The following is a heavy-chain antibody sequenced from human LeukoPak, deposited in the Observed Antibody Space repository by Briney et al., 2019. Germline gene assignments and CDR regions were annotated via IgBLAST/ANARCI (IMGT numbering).Heavy chain of an antibody. Sequence: GSLRLSCAASGFTFSSYAMHWVRQAPGKGLEWVAVISYDGSNKYYADSVKGRFTISRDNSKNTLYLQMNSLRAEDTAVYYCARDSRDSSGYHYYYYYYMDVWGKGTTVTVSS. CDR2: ISYDGSNK. J-gene: IGHJ6*03. D-gene: IGHD3-22*01. CDR1: GFTFSSYA. CDR3: ARDSRDSSGYHYYYYYYMDV. V-gene: IGHV3-30*04.